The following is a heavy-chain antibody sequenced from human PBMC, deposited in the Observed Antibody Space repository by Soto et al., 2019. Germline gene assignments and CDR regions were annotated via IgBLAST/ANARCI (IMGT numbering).Heavy chain of an antibody. D-gene: IGHD3-16*01. J-gene: IGHJ3*02. CDR3: ARAGNFGAKGGSLDI. CDR1: GFTFRTYG. Sequence: GGSLRLSCAASGFTFRTYGMHWVRQAPGKGLEWVAIFWYGGSNKYYAESVKGRFTISRDNSKNTLYLQMNSLRAEDTAVYYCARAGNFGAKGGSLDIWGQGTMVTVSS. CDR2: FWYGGSNK. V-gene: IGHV3-33*01.